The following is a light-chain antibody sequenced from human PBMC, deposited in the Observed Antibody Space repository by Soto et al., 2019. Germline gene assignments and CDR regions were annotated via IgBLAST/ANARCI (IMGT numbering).Light chain of an antibody. J-gene: IGLJ1*01. V-gene: IGLV2-14*03. CDR3: CSYTSSPYL. Sequence: QSVLTQPASVSGSPGESLNISCTGSSSDIGTYEFFSWYQQLPGKAPKLLMFEVNKRPSGVSDRFSGSKSGITASLTISGLQADDEADYYCCSYTSSPYLFGSGTKVTVL. CDR1: SSDIGTYEF. CDR2: EVN.